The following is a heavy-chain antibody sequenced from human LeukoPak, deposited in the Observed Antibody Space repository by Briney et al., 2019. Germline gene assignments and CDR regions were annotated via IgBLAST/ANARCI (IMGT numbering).Heavy chain of an antibody. J-gene: IGHJ6*03. Sequence: ASVKVSCKASGGTFSSYAISWVRQAPGQGLEWMGGIIPIFGTANYAQKFQGRATITTDESTSTAYMELSSLRSEDTAVYYCALGSHNIVVVPAAMAYYYYYMDVWGKGTTVTVSS. V-gene: IGHV1-69*05. CDR2: IIPIFGTA. CDR3: ALGSHNIVVVPAAMAYYYYYMDV. D-gene: IGHD2-2*01. CDR1: GGTFSSYA.